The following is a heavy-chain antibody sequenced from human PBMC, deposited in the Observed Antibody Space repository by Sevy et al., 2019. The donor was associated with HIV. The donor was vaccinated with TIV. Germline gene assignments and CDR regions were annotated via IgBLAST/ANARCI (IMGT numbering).Heavy chain of an antibody. V-gene: IGHV1-69*04. CDR2: IIPIPGIP. D-gene: IGHD2-2*01. J-gene: IGHJ5*02. CDR1: GGTFSSYA. CDR3: ARDASSYCTSYSCYGGWFDP. Sequence: ASVKVSCKASGGTFSSYAINCVRQAPGQGLEWMGRIIPIPGIPNYAQKFQGRVTITADKSTSTAYMELSSLGSEDTAVYYCARDASSYCTSYSCYGGWFDPWGQGTLVTVSS.